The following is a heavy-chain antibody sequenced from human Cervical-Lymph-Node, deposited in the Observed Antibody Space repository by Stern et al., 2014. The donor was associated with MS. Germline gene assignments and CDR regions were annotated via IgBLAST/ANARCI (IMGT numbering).Heavy chain of an antibody. CDR1: GFTFRSYG. Sequence: VHLVESGGGVVQPGRSLRLSCAASGFTFRSYGIHWVRQAPGKGLEWVAVISYDGGNQYYADSVKGRFTITRDNSKDTLFLQMNSLRPEDTAVYYCATSINCTSTNCRSDFDFWGQGTLVTVSS. V-gene: IGHV3-30*03. D-gene: IGHD2-2*01. J-gene: IGHJ4*02. CDR3: ATSINCTSTNCRSDFDF. CDR2: ISYDGGNQ.